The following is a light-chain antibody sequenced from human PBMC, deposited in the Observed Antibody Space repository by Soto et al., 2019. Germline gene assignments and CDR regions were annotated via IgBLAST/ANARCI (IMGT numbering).Light chain of an antibody. CDR2: DNN. V-gene: IGLV1-40*01. CDR3: QSFDSSLSVVV. CDR1: SSNIGAGYA. Sequence: QALVTQPPSVSGAPGQRITISCTGSSSNIGAGYAVHWYQHLPGTAPTLLIFDNNNRPSGVPDRFSGSKSGTSASLAITGLQAEDEADYYCQSFDSSLSVVVFGGGTKVTVL. J-gene: IGLJ2*01.